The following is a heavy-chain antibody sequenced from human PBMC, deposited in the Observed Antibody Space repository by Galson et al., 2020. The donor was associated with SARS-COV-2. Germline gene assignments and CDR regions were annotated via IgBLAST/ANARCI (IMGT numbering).Heavy chain of an antibody. Sequence: GESLKISCKGSGYSFTSYWIGWVRQMPGKGLEWMGIIYPGDSDTRYSPSFQGQVTISADKSISTAYLQWSSLKASDTAMYYCARHAYDYVWGSYRPLYGMDVWGQGTTVTVSS. CDR2: IYPGDSDT. CDR3: ARHAYDYVWGSYRPLYGMDV. J-gene: IGHJ6*02. D-gene: IGHD3-16*02. V-gene: IGHV5-51*01. CDR1: GYSFTSYW.